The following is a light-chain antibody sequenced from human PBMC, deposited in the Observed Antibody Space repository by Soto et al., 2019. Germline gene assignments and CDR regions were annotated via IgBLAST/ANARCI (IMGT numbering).Light chain of an antibody. CDR3: QRKWT. V-gene: IGKV3-15*01. J-gene: IGKJ1*01. Sequence: EIVMTLSPATLSVSPGESATLSCRASQSISGNVAWYQQRPGQAHRLLIYDASTRATGIPARFTGSGSGTEFALSISSLQSEDFAVYYCQRKWTFGQGTKVDIK. CDR2: DAS. CDR1: QSISGN.